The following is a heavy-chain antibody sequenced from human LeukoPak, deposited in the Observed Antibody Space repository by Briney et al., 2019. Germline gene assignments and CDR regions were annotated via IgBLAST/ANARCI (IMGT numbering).Heavy chain of an antibody. CDR2: INPSGGGT. CDR1: GYTFTSYY. J-gene: IGHJ4*02. D-gene: IGHD6-19*01. CDR3: AREGSVAGSSSPIGYYFDY. V-gene: IGHV1-46*01. Sequence: GASVKVSCKASGYTFTSYYMHWVRQAPGQGLEWMGIINPSGGGTSYAQKFQGRVTMTRDTSTSTVYMELSSLRSEDTAVYYCAREGSVAGSSSPIGYYFDYWGQGALVTVSP.